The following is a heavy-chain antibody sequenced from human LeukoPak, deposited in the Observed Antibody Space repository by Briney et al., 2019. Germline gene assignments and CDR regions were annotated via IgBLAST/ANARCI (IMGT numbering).Heavy chain of an antibody. CDR2: IYYSGST. J-gene: IGHJ3*02. CDR3: ARQREYCSGGSCYLDAFDT. CDR1: GGSISSYY. V-gene: IGHV4-59*08. D-gene: IGHD2-15*01. Sequence: PSETLSLTCTVSGGSISSYYWSWIRQPPGKGLEWIGYIYYSGSTNYNPSLKSRGTITVDTSKNKFSLKLSSVTAADTAVYYCARQREYCSGGSCYLDAFDTWGQGTMVTVSS.